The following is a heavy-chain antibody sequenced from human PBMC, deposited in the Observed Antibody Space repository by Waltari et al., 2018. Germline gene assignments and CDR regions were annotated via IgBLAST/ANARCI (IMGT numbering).Heavy chain of an antibody. CDR2: IKKKSDGGTT. CDR1: GFTFSDAW. V-gene: IGHV3-15*01. Sequence: EVHLVESGGGLIKPGESLRLSCGASGFTFSDAWMSWVRQVPGKGPEWFGRIKKKSDGGTTEYAVPVKGRFTISRDDSKHTLDLQMNSLKTEDTAVYYCVTGGHYFGAWGQGTLVTVSS. J-gene: IGHJ5*02. CDR3: VTGGHYFGA. D-gene: IGHD1-26*01.